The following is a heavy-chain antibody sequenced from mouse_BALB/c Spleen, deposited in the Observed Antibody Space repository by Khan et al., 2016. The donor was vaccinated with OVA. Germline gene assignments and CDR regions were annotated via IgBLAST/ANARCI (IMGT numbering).Heavy chain of an antibody. J-gene: IGHJ4*01. Sequence: QVQLKESGPGLVAPSQSLSITCTISGFSLTNYGIHWVRQPPVKGLEWLVLMWSDGSTTYNSALKSRLTISKDNSKSQVFLKMNSLQTDDTAMYFCARQPYYHYNVMDYWGQGTSVTVSS. CDR3: ARQPYYHYNVMDY. D-gene: IGHD2-10*01. V-gene: IGHV2-6-1*01. CDR1: GFSLTNYG. CDR2: MWSDGST.